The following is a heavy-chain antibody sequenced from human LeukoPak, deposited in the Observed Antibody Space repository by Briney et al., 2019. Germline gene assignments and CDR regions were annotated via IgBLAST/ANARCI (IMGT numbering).Heavy chain of an antibody. V-gene: IGHV3-23*01. CDR1: GFTFSSYA. J-gene: IGHJ5*02. D-gene: IGHD3-3*01. CDR2: ISGSGGST. CDR3: AKDPDDFWSGYWFDP. Sequence: GGSLRLSCAASGFTFSSYAMSWVRQAPGKGLEWVSGISGSGGSTYYADSVKGRVTISRDNSKNMLYLQMNSLRAEDTAVYYCAKDPDDFWSGYWFDPWGQGTLVTVSS.